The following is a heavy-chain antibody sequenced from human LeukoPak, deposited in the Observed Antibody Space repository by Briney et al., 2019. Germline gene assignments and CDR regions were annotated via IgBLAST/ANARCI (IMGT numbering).Heavy chain of an antibody. CDR2: ISYDGSNK. J-gene: IGHJ4*02. V-gene: IGHV3-30*19. D-gene: IGHD3-16*01. CDR3: ARAPWGVSAYYFDY. Sequence: GRSLRLSCAASGFTFSSYGMHWVRQAPGKGLERVAVISYDGSNKYYADSVKGRFTISRDNSKNTLYLQMNSLRAEDTAVYYCARAPWGVSAYYFDYWGQGTLVTVSS. CDR1: GFTFSSYG.